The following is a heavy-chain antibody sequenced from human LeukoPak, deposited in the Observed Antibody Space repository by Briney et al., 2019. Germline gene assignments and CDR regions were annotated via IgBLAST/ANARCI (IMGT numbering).Heavy chain of an antibody. CDR2: VRNDGSDK. Sequence: PGGSLRLSCAASGFTFSCCGIHWVRQAPGKGPEWVTFVRNDGSDKYYADSVKGRFTISRDNSKNTLYLQMNSLRAEDTAVYYCANAPYYNSGRENNWGQGALVTVSS. V-gene: IGHV3-30*02. CDR1: GFTFSCCG. CDR3: ANAPYYNSGRENN. J-gene: IGHJ4*02. D-gene: IGHD3-10*01.